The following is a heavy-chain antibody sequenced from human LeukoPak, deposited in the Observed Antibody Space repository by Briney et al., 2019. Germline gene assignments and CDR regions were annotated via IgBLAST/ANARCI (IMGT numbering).Heavy chain of an antibody. CDR1: GFTFSSYW. CDR2: IKEDGSEK. V-gene: IGHV3-7*05. CDR3: ARDWRSGSSYLY. J-gene: IGHJ4*02. D-gene: IGHD3-10*01. Sequence: PGGSLTLSCAASGFTFSSYWMSWVRQTPGKGLEWVGNIKEDGSEKEYVDSLKGRFTISRDNAKNSLYLQMNSLRAEDTAVYYCARDWRSGSSYLYWGQGTLVTVSS.